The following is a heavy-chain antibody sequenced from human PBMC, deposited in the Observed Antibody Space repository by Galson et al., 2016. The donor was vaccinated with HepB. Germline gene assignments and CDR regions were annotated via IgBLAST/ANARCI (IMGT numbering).Heavy chain of an antibody. J-gene: IGHJ5*02. D-gene: IGHD6-13*01. CDR1: GYTFPSYG. CDR3: ATSTSSWINWFAP. V-gene: IGHV1-18*01. CDR2: ISAYTGYT. Sequence: SCKASGYTFPSYGISWVRQAPGQGLEWMGWISAYTGYTNYAQELQGRVTMTTDTSTSTAYMELRSLRSDDTAVYYCATSTSSWINWFAPWGQGTLVTVSS.